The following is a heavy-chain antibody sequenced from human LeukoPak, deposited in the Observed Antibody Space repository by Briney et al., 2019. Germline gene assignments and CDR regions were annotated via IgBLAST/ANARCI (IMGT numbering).Heavy chain of an antibody. Sequence: PGGSLRLSCAASGFTFSSYAMSWVRQAPGKGLEWVSYISSSGSTIYYADSVKGRFTISRDNAKNSLYLQMNSLRAEDTAVYYCARESPTYYYDSSGYYTDYWGQGTLVTVSS. V-gene: IGHV3-48*04. CDR3: ARESPTYYYDSSGYYTDY. J-gene: IGHJ4*02. CDR2: ISSSGSTI. D-gene: IGHD3-22*01. CDR1: GFTFSSYA.